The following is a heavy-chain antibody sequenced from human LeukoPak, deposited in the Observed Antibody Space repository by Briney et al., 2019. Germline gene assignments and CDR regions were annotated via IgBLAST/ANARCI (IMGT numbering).Heavy chain of an antibody. CDR3: VRAQRSGYENDGLVRAFDI. Sequence: SVKVSCKASGGTFSSYAISWVRQAPGQGLERMGGIIPIFGTANYAQKFQGRVTITADESTSTAYMELSSLRSEDTAVYYCVRAQRSGYENDGLVRAFDIWGQGTMVTVSS. J-gene: IGHJ3*02. CDR2: IIPIFGTA. CDR1: GGTFSSYA. D-gene: IGHD5-12*01. V-gene: IGHV1-69*13.